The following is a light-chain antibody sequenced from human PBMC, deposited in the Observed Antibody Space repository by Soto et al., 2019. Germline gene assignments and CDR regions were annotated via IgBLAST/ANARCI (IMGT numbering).Light chain of an antibody. CDR1: QSVSSY. CDR3: QQRSNWPRT. J-gene: IGKJ1*01. CDR2: DAS. Sequence: EIVLTQSPATLSLSPGERATLACGASQSVSSYLAWYQQKPGQAPRLLIYDASNRATGIPARFSGSGSGTDFTLTISSLEPEDFAVYYCQQRSNWPRTFGQGTKGDI. V-gene: IGKV3-11*01.